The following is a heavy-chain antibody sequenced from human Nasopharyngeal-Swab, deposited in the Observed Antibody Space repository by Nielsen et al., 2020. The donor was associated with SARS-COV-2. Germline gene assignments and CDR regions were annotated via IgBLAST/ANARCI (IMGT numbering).Heavy chain of an antibody. CDR3: AGYCSSTNCHKDDAFDI. J-gene: IGHJ3*02. D-gene: IGHD2-2*02. CDR2: IYHSGST. V-gene: IGHV4-30-2*01. CDR1: GGSISSGGYS. Sequence: SETLSLTCAVSGGSISSGGYSWSWIRQPPGKGLVWIGYIYHSGSTYYNPSLKSLVTISVDRSKNQFSLKLSSVTAADTAVYYCAGYCSSTNCHKDDAFDIWGQGTMVTVSS.